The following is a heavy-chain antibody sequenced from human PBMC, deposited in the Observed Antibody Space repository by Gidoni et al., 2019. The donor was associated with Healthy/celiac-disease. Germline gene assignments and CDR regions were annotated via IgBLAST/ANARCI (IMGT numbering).Heavy chain of an antibody. D-gene: IGHD3-9*01. CDR2: INHSGST. CDR1: GGSFGGYY. Sequence: QVQLQQWGAGLLKPSETLSLTCAVYGGSFGGYYWCWIRPPPGKGLDWIGEINHSGSTNYSPTLKSRVTMSVDTSKNQFSLKLSSVTAADTAVYYCTRCREEYYDILTGYYRFPAWFDPWGQGTLVTVSS. V-gene: IGHV4-34*01. J-gene: IGHJ5*02. CDR3: TRCREEYYDILTGYYRFPAWFDP.